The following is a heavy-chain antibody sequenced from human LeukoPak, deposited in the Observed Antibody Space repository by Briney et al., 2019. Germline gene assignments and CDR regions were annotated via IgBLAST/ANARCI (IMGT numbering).Heavy chain of an antibody. Sequence: GGSLRLSCAASGFTFSSYGMSWVRQAPGKGLEWVSAISGSGGSTYYADSVKGRFTISRDNSKNTLYLQMNSLRAEDTAVYYCAKDLGLWFGESPWDYWGQGTLVTVSS. CDR2: ISGSGGST. J-gene: IGHJ4*02. CDR1: GFTFSSYG. V-gene: IGHV3-23*01. CDR3: AKDLGLWFGESPWDY. D-gene: IGHD3-10*01.